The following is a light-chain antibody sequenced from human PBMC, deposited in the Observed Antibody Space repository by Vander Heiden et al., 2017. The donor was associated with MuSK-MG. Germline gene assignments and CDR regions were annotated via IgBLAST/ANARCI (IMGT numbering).Light chain of an antibody. Sequence: DVVMTQSPLSLPVTLGQPASISCRSSQSLVYSDGNTYLTWFQQGPGQSPRRLIYKVSSRDSGVPDRFSGSGSGTDFTLKISRVEAEDVGVYYCMQGTQWPWTFGQGTKVEIK. CDR2: KVS. V-gene: IGKV2-30*01. J-gene: IGKJ1*01. CDR1: QSLVYSDGNTY. CDR3: MQGTQWPWT.